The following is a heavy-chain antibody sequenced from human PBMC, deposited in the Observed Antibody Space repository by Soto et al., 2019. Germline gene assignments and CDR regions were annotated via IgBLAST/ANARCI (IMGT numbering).Heavy chain of an antibody. CDR1: GYRFTSHW. D-gene: IGHD6-13*01. CDR3: AISSIAAAGFDY. V-gene: IGHV5-51*01. Sequence: PGESLKISCKGSGYRFTSHWIGWVRQMPGKGLEWMGIIFPGDSDTRYSPSFQGRVTISADKSISTAYLQWSSLRASDTAMYYCAISSIAAAGFDYWGQGFQVTVSS. J-gene: IGHJ4*02. CDR2: IFPGDSDT.